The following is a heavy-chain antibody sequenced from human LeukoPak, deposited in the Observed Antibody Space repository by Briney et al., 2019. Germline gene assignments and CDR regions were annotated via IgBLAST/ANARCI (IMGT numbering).Heavy chain of an antibody. CDR3: ARDSGSYSMYNWFDP. V-gene: IGHV1-46*01. J-gene: IGHJ5*02. CDR1: GYTFTSYY. D-gene: IGHD1-26*01. Sequence: GASVKVSCKASGYTFTSYYMHWVRQAPGQGLEWMGIINPSGGSTSYAQKFQGRVTMTRDTSTSTVYMELSSLRSEDTAVYYCARDSGSYSMYNWFDPRGQGTLVTVSS. CDR2: INPSGGST.